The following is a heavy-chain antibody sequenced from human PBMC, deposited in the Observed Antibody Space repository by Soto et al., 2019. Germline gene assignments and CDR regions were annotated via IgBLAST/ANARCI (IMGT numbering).Heavy chain of an antibody. Sequence: SETLSLTCTVSGGSISTSAYYWGWIRQPPGKGLEWIGTIYYSGTSYHNPSLKSRVTISVDTSKNQFSLTLTSVTAADTAVYYCASSVEVLDSGNDRNYFDYWRQGTLVTVPP. CDR3: ASSVEVLDSGNDRNYFDY. CDR2: IYYSGTS. D-gene: IGHD5-12*01. V-gene: IGHV4-39*01. J-gene: IGHJ4*02. CDR1: GGSISTSAYY.